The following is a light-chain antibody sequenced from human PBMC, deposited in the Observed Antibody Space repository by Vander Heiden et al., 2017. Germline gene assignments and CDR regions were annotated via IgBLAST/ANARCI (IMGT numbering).Light chain of an antibody. V-gene: IGKV1-8*01. CDR3: QQYNSYPLT. CDR1: QGISSY. CDR2: AAS. J-gene: IGKJ4*01. Sequence: IRITQSPSSLSASAGDRVTITCRASQGISSYLAWYQQKPGKAPKLLIYAASTLQSGVPSRFSGSGSGADFTLTISCLQSEDFATYYCQQYNSYPLTFGGGTKVEIK.